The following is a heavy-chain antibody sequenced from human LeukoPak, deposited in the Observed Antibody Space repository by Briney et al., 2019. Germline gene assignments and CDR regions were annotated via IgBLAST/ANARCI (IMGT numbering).Heavy chain of an antibody. D-gene: IGHD5-24*01. CDR3: ARVKVEMATIGWLDP. V-gene: IGHV3-33*01. CDR1: GFTFSNYG. Sequence: GGSLRLCCAASGFTFSNYGMHWVRQAPGKGLEWVAVIRYDGTNKYYADSVRGRFTISRDNSKNTLYLQMNSLRADDTAVYYCARVKVEMATIGWLDPWGQGTLVTVSS. CDR2: IRYDGTNK. J-gene: IGHJ5*02.